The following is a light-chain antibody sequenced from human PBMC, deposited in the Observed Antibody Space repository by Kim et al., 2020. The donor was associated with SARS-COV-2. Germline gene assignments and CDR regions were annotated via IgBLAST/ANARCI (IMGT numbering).Light chain of an antibody. J-gene: IGLJ1*01. Sequence: GRSVTTSCTGTSSDIGGYDYVSWYQQHPGKAPKLMIYEVSKRPSGVPDRFSGSKSGNTASLTVSGLQAEDEADYYCSSYAGSNNYVFGPGTKVTVL. CDR3: SSYAGSNNYV. CDR2: EVS. CDR1: SSDIGGYDY. V-gene: IGLV2-8*01.